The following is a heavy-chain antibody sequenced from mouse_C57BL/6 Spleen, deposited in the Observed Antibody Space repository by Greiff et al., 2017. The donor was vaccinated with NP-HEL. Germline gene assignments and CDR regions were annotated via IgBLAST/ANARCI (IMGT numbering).Heavy chain of an antibody. D-gene: IGHD2-1*01. Sequence: QVQLKQSGAELVKPGASVKISCKASGYAFSSYWMNWVKQRPGKGLEWIGQIYPGDGDTNYNGKFKGKATLTADKSSSTVYMQLSSLTSEDSAVYFCARGGDYYGNYEGFAYWGQGTLVTVSA. V-gene: IGHV1-80*01. J-gene: IGHJ3*01. CDR3: ARGGDYYGNYEGFAY. CDR2: IYPGDGDT. CDR1: GYAFSSYW.